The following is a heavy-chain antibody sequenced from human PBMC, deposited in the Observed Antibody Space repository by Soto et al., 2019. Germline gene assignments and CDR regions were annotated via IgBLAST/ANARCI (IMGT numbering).Heavy chain of an antibody. CDR1: GFTFSSYS. CDR2: ISSSSSYI. Sequence: VGSLRLSCAASGFTFSSYSMNWVRQAPGKGLEWVSSISSSSSYIYYADSVKGRFTISRDNAKNSLYLQMNSLRAEDTAVYYCARDLNYVYMDVWGKGTTVTVSS. D-gene: IGHD1-7*01. V-gene: IGHV3-21*01. J-gene: IGHJ6*03. CDR3: ARDLNYVYMDV.